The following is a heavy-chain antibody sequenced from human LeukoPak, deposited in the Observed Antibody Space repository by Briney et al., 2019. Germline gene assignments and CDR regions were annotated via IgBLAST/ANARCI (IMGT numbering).Heavy chain of an antibody. V-gene: IGHV3-33*01. CDR3: ARRDGDNDRGFDY. D-gene: IGHD4-23*01. J-gene: IGHJ4*02. CDR1: GFSFSSYG. CDR2: IWYDGSKK. Sequence: PGGSLRLSCAASGFSFSSYGMHCGRQAPGKGLEWVAVIWYDGSKKYYVDPVKGRFTISRDNSKNTLYLQMNSLRAEDTAVYYCARRDGDNDRGFDYWGQGTLVTVAS.